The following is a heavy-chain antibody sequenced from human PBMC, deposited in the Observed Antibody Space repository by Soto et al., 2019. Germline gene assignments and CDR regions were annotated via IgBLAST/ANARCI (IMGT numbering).Heavy chain of an antibody. CDR1: GYTFTDYT. Sequence: QVQLVQSGAEVKKPGVSVKVSYKASGYTFTDYTMHWVRQAPGQRLEWMGWIQAGNGDTKYSQKFQGRGTISRDTYASTADMELSSLTSEDTAVYFCAREVRRVTFCGFWGQGTLVTVSS. V-gene: IGHV1-3*01. J-gene: IGHJ4*02. CDR3: AREVRRVTFCGF. D-gene: IGHD2-21*01. CDR2: IQAGNGDT.